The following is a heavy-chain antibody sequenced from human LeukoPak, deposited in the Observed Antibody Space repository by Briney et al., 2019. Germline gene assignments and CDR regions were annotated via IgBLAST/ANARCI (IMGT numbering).Heavy chain of an antibody. V-gene: IGHV5-51*01. CDR2: IYPGDSDT. J-gene: IGHJ2*01. D-gene: IGHD3-16*01. CDR1: GYSFPDYW. CDR3: ARREKGGYWYFDL. Sequence: AECLKISCKGSGYSFPDYWIGWVRQMPGKGLEWMGVIYPGDSDTRYSPSFQGQVTISADKSISTAFLQWSSLKASDTAMYFCARREKGGYWYFDLWGRGTLVTVPS.